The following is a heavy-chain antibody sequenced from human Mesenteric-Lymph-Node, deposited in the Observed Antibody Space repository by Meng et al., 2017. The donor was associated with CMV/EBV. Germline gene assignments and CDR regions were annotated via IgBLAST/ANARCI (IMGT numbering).Heavy chain of an antibody. J-gene: IGHJ4*02. Sequence: TCTVSGGSISRADYYWNWIRQHPGKGLEWIGYIHYSGTTSYNPSLKSRITMSVDSSKNQFSLKLTSVTVADTAMYFCARERLVTANDYWGPGTLVTVS. CDR2: IHYSGTT. D-gene: IGHD2-21*02. CDR3: ARERLVTANDY. CDR1: GGSISRADYY. V-gene: IGHV4-31*03.